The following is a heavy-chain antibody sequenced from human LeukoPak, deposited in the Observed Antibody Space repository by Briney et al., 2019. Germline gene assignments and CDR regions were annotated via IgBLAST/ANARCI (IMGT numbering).Heavy chain of an antibody. CDR2: INHSGST. CDR3: ARDVYDFWSGYFGQNYYYYYYMDV. V-gene: IGHV4-34*01. CDR1: GGSFSGYY. J-gene: IGHJ6*03. Sequence: SETLSLTCAVYGGSFSGYYWSWIRQPPGKGLEWIGEINHSGSTNYNPSLKSRVTISVDTSKNQFSLKLSSVTAADTAVYYCARDVYDFWSGYFGQNYYYYYYMDVWGKGTTVTVSS. D-gene: IGHD3-3*01.